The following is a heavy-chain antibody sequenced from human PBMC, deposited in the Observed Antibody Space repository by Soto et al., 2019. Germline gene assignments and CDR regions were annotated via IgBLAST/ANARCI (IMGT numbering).Heavy chain of an antibody. J-gene: IGHJ5*02. D-gene: IGHD2-15*01. CDR2: INPSGGST. CDR1: GYTFTSYY. Sequence: ASVKVSCKASGYTFTSYYMHWVRQAPGQGLEWMGIINPSGGSTSYAQKFQGRVTMTRDTSTSTVYMELSSLRSEDTAVYYCARERTFYCSGGSCYSGWFDPWGQGTLVTVSS. CDR3: ARERTFYCSGGSCYSGWFDP. V-gene: IGHV1-46*01.